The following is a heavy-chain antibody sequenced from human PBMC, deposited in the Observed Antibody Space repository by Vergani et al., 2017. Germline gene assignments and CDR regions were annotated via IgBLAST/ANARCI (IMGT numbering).Heavy chain of an antibody. D-gene: IGHD2-2*02. CDR1: GDSISSNNC. CDR3: ASVGYRRWGYYFDY. V-gene: IGHV4-4*03. CDR2: ICYTEYT. J-gene: IGHJ4*02. Sequence: QVQLQESGPGLVKPPGTLSLTCAVSGDSISSNNCWTWVRQPPGKGLEWIGEICYTEYTKYSPSLKRRVTVSVDESRNLFSLRLNSVTAADTAVYYCASVGYRRWGYYFDYWGQGMLVTVSS.